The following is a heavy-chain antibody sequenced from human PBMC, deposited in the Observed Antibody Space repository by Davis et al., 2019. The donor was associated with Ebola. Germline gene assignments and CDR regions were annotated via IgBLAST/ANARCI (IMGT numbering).Heavy chain of an antibody. CDR1: GFTFNSYA. J-gene: IGHJ4*02. V-gene: IGHV3-33*08. CDR3: ARDLSSSTPFDY. CDR2: IWYDGSNK. D-gene: IGHD6-13*01. Sequence: GESLKISCAASGFTFNSYAMNWVRQAPGKGLEWVAVIWYDGSNKYYADSVKGRFTISRDNAKNSLYLQMNSLRDEDTAVYYCARDLSSSTPFDYWGQGTLVTVSS.